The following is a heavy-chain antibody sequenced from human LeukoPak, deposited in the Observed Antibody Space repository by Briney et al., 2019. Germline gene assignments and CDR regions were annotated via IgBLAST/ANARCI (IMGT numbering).Heavy chain of an antibody. V-gene: IGHV4-61*01. CDR1: GGSISSGSYY. J-gene: IGHJ3*02. D-gene: IGHD3-10*01. CDR3: ARDRVVRGGNAFDI. Sequence: PSETLSLTCTVSGGSISSGSYYWGWIRQPPGKGLEWIGNIYYSGSTNYNPSLKSRVTISVDTSKNQFSLKLSSVTAADTAVYYCARDRVVRGGNAFDIWGQGTMVTVSS. CDR2: IYYSGST.